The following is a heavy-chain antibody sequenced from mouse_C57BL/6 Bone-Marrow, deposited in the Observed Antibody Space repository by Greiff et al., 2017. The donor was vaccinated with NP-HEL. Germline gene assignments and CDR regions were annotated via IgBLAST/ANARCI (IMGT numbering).Heavy chain of an antibody. J-gene: IGHJ2*01. Sequence: EVKLEESGGGLVQPKGSLKLSCAASGFSFNTYAMNWVRQAPGKGLEWVARIRSKSNNYATYYADSVKDRFTISRDDSESMLYLQMNNLKTEDTAMYYCVRHGNYSNYDYWGQGTTLTVSS. CDR1: GFSFNTYA. D-gene: IGHD2-5*01. CDR2: IRSKSNNYAT. CDR3: VRHGNYSNYDY. V-gene: IGHV10-1*01.